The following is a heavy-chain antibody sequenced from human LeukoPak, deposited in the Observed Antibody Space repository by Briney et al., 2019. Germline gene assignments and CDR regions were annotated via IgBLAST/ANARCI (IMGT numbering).Heavy chain of an antibody. V-gene: IGHV4-30-4*01. CDR2: IYYSGTT. D-gene: IGHD6-13*01. CDR3: ARLDLYSSSWRASNWFDP. Sequence: SQTLSLTCTVSGGSISSDDYYWSWIRQPPGKGMEWIGSIYYSGTTHYNPSLKSRVTISVDTSKNQFSLKLSSVTAADTAVYYCARLDLYSSSWRASNWFDPWGQGALVTVSS. CDR1: GGSISSDDYY. J-gene: IGHJ5*02.